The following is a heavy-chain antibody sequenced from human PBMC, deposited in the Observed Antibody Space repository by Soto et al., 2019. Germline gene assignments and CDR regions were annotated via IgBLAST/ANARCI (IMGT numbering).Heavy chain of an antibody. D-gene: IGHD3-16*01. CDR2: IVVGSGNT. J-gene: IGHJ3*02. Sequence: QMQLVQSGPEVKKPGTSVKVSCKASGFTFTSSAMQWVRQARGQRLEWIGWIVVGSGNTNYAQKFQERVTITRDMSTNIAYMELSSLSSEYTAVYYCAVVTGGVMALGAFDIWGQGTMVTVSS. CDR1: GFTFTSSA. V-gene: IGHV1-58*02. CDR3: AVVTGGVMALGAFDI.